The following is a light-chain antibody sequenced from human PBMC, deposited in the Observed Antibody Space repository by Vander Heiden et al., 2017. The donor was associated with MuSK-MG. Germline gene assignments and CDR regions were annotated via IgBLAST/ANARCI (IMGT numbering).Light chain of an antibody. V-gene: IGKV1-8*01. CDR1: QGISSY. Sequence: AIRMTQPPSSLSASTGDRVTITCRASQGISSYLAWYQQKPGKAPELLIYAASTLQSPVPSTFSGSGSGTDFTLTISCLQSEDFATYYCQQDDSYPPTFGPGTRLEIK. CDR2: AAS. CDR3: QQDDSYPPT. J-gene: IGKJ2*01.